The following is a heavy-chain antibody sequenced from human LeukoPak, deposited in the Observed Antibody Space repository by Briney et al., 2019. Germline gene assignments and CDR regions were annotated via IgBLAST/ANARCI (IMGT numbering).Heavy chain of an antibody. Sequence: SETLSLTYTVSGGSISSYYWSWIRQPAGKGLEWIGRIYTSGSTNYNPSLKSRVTMSVDTSKNQFSLRLTSVTAADTAVYYCARRKSYGSSLDYWGQGTLVTVSS. CDR2: IYTSGST. V-gene: IGHV4-4*07. J-gene: IGHJ4*02. CDR1: GGSISSYY. D-gene: IGHD3-10*01. CDR3: ARRKSYGSSLDY.